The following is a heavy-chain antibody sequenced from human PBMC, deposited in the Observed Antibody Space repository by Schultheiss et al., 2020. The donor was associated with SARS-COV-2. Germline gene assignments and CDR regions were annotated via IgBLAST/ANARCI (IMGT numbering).Heavy chain of an antibody. CDR2: ISYDGSNK. CDR1: GFTFSSYA. Sequence: GGSLRLSCAASGFTFSSYAMSWVRQAPGKGLEWVAVISYDGSNKYYADSVKGRFTISRDNAKNSLYLQMNSLRAEDTAVYYCARVSRHGYSSSWPHFDYWGQGTLVTVSS. D-gene: IGHD6-13*01. V-gene: IGHV3-30-3*01. J-gene: IGHJ4*02. CDR3: ARVSRHGYSSSWPHFDY.